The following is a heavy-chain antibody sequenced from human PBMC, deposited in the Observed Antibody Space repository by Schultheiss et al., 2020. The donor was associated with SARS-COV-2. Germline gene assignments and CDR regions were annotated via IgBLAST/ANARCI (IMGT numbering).Heavy chain of an antibody. CDR3: ARDLEGELSSADY. Sequence: GGSLRLSCAASGFAFSSYVLHWVRRAPGKGLEWVAVIWYDGSNKYYADSVKGRFTISRDNAKNSLYLQMNSLRAEDTAVYYCARDLEGELSSADYWGQGTLVTVSS. J-gene: IGHJ4*02. CDR1: GFAFSSYV. D-gene: IGHD3-16*02. CDR2: IWYDGSNK. V-gene: IGHV3-33*08.